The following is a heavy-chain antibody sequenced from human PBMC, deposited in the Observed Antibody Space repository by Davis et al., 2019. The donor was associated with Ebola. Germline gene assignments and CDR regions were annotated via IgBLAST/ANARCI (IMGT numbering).Heavy chain of an antibody. V-gene: IGHV3-21*01. D-gene: IGHD2-2*01. CDR2: ISSSSSYI. CDR3: ARDLRYCSSTSCYWRGEFYYYGMDV. J-gene: IGHJ6*02. CDR1: GFTITTYA. Sequence: GESLKISCVVSGFTITTYAMSWVRQAPGKGLEWVSSISSSSSYIYYADSVKGRFTISRDNAKNSLYLQMNSLRAEDTAVYYCARDLRYCSSTSCYWRGEFYYYGMDVWGQGTTVTVSS.